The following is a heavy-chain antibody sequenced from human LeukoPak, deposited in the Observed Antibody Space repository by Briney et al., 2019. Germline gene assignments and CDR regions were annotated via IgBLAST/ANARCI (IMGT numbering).Heavy chain of an antibody. Sequence: HPSETLSLTCTVSGASISSSDYYWAWIRQPPGKGLEWIGNFYHSGSTYYNASLKSRVTISVDTPKNQFSLMLTSMTAADTAVYYCVKLGVVGIDQNWFDPWGQGTLVTVSS. CDR2: FYHSGST. CDR3: VKLGVVGIDQNWFDP. CDR1: GASISSSDYY. J-gene: IGHJ5*02. V-gene: IGHV4-39*07. D-gene: IGHD2-2*01.